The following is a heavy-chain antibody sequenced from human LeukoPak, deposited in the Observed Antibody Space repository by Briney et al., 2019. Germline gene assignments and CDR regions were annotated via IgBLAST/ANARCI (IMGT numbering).Heavy chain of an antibody. V-gene: IGHV1-18*01. CDR3: ARGWLADSTVVTPYNY. CDR1: GYTFTSYG. CDR2: LSAYNGNT. D-gene: IGHD4-23*01. J-gene: IGHJ4*02. Sequence: ASVKVSCEASGYTFTSYGISWVRQAPGQGLEWMGWLSAYNGNTNYAQKLQGRVTMTTDTSTSTVHMELSSLRSEDTAKYYCARGWLADSTVVTPYNYWGQGTVVTVSS.